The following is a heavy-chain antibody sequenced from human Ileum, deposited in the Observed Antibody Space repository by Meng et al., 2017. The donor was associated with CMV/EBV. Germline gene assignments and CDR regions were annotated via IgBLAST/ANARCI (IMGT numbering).Heavy chain of an antibody. D-gene: IGHD4-17*01. CDR2: ISSSGSVI. CDR1: GFTFSSYE. CDR3: ARGLYGPDY. V-gene: IGHV3-48*03. Sequence: GGSLRLSCAASGFTFSSYEMNWVRQAPGKGLEWVSFISSSGSVIYYADSVKGRFTISRDNAKNSLYLQMNSLRAEDTAVYYCARGLYGPDYWGQGTLVTVSS. J-gene: IGHJ4*02.